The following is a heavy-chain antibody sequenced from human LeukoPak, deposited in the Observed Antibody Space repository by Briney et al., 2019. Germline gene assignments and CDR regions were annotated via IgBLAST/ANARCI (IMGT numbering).Heavy chain of an antibody. CDR2: ISGSGGST. CDR3: AKQLPLRFLGKAPYMDV. CDR1: GFTFSSYA. V-gene: IGHV3-23*01. D-gene: IGHD3-3*01. J-gene: IGHJ6*03. Sequence: PGGSLRLSCAASGFTFSSYAMSWVRQAPGKGLEWVSAISGSGGSTYYADSVKGRFTISRDNSKNTLYLQMNSLRAEDTAVYYCAKQLPLRFLGKAPYMDVWGKGTTVTVSS.